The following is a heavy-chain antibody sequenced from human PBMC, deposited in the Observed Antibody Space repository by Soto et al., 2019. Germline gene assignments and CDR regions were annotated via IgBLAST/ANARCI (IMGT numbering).Heavy chain of an antibody. Sequence: GGSLRLSCAASGFTFSSYSMNWVRQAPGKGLEWVSYISSSSTIYYADSVKGRFTISRDNAKNSLYLQMNSLRDEDTAVYYCARNLIPLAYYYDSSGFDYWGQGTLVTVSS. CDR1: GFTFSSYS. D-gene: IGHD3-22*01. J-gene: IGHJ4*02. V-gene: IGHV3-48*02. CDR3: ARNLIPLAYYYDSSGFDY. CDR2: ISSSSTI.